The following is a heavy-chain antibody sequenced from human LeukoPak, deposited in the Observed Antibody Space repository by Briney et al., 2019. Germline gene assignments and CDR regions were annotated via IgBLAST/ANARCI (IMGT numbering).Heavy chain of an antibody. CDR1: GFTFDDYA. Sequence: GRSLRLSCAASGFTFDDYAMHWVRQAPGKGLEWVSGISWNGGSIGYADSVKGRFTISRDNAKNSLYLQMNSLRAEDTALYYCAKGIGGATHDAFDIWGQGTMVTVSS. CDR2: ISWNGGSI. D-gene: IGHD1-26*01. CDR3: AKGIGGATHDAFDI. V-gene: IGHV3-9*01. J-gene: IGHJ3*02.